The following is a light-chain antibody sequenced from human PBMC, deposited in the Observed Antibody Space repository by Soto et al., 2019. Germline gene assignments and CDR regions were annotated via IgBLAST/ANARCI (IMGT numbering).Light chain of an antibody. J-gene: IGKJ1*01. CDR1: QGISRF. V-gene: IGKV1-9*01. CDR3: QQVNSYPQT. Sequence: DIQLSQSPSFLCASVGDRVTITCRASQGISRFLAWYQQKPGKAPRLLIYTASTLQSGVPSRFSGSGSGTDFTLTISSLQPEDFATYFCQQVNSYPQTFGQGTKVDI. CDR2: TAS.